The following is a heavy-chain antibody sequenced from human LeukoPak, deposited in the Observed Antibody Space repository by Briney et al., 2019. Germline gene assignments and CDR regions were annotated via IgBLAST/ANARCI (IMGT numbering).Heavy chain of an antibody. CDR3: AREGGSYYDSSGYLGFLGY. CDR2: MNPNSGNT. V-gene: IGHV1-8*03. D-gene: IGHD3-22*01. CDR1: GYTFTSYD. J-gene: IGHJ4*02. Sequence: ASVKVSCKASGYTFTSYDINWVRQATGQGLEWMGWMNPNSGNTGYAQKFQGRVTITRNTSISTAYMELSSLRSEDTAVYYCAREGGSYYDSSGYLGFLGYWGQGTLVTVSS.